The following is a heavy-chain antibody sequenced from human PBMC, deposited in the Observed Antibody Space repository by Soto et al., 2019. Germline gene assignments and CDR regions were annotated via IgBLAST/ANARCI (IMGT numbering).Heavy chain of an antibody. D-gene: IGHD6-13*01. CDR3: ARDSSSSWYVWWFDP. CDR1: GGTFSSYT. CDR2: IIPILGIA. V-gene: IGHV1-69*08. J-gene: IGHJ5*02. Sequence: QVQLVQSGAEVKKPGSSVKVSCKASGGTFSSYTISWVRQAPGQGLEWMGRIIPILGIANYAQKFQGRVTINADKSTSTAYMELSSLRSEDTAVYYCARDSSSSWYVWWFDPWGQGTLVTVSS.